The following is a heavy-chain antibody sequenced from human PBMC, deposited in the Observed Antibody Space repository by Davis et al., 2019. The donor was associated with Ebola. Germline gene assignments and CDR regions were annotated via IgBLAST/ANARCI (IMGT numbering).Heavy chain of an antibody. V-gene: IGHV3-7*03. CDR2: IKQDGSEK. CDR3: ARAIAGSGSYLDYYYYYGMDV. D-gene: IGHD1-26*01. J-gene: IGHJ6*02. Sequence: GESLKISCAASGFTFSSYWMSWVRQAPGKGLEWVANIKQDGSEKYYVDSVKGRFTISRDNAKNSLYLQMNSLRAEDTAVYYCARAIAGSGSYLDYYYYYGMDVWGQGTTVIVSS. CDR1: GFTFSSYW.